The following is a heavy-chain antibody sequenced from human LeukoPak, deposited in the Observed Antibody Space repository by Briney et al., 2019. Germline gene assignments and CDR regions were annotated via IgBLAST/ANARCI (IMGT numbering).Heavy chain of an antibody. CDR3: AKDPTHYRVWDYYETIGLSY. D-gene: IGHD3-22*01. J-gene: IGHJ4*02. Sequence: GGSLRLSCAASGFTFSSYAMHWVRQAPGKGLELVAVISYDGSNKYYADSVKGRFTISRDNSKNTLYLQMNSLRAEDTAVYYCAKDPTHYRVWDYYETIGLSYWGQGTLVTVSS. CDR2: ISYDGSNK. V-gene: IGHV3-30*04. CDR1: GFTFSSYA.